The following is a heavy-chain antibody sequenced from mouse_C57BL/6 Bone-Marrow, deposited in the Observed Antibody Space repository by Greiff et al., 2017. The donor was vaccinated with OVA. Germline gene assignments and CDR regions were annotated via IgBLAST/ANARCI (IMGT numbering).Heavy chain of an antibody. J-gene: IGHJ3*01. CDR1: GYSFTDYS. Sequence: EVQLQQSGPELVKPGASMKISCKASGYSFTDYSMHWVKQSPGKNLEWIGLINPYNGGSSYNQRFKDKATITVDKSSTTAYMELLSLTTEESADYYCAGEGYYGVVLADWGQGTMVIVAA. D-gene: IGHD2-1*01. V-gene: IGHV1-22*01. CDR2: INPYNGGS. CDR3: AGEGYYGVVLAD.